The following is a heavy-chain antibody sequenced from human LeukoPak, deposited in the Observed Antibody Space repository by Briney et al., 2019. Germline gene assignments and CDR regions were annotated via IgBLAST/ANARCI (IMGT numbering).Heavy chain of an antibody. Sequence: ASVKVSCKASGYTFTGYYMHWVRQAPGQGLEWMGWINPNSGGTNYAQMFQGRVTMTRDTSITTAYMELSRLKSDDTAVYYCAREIYPDKKAKDYWGQGTLVTVS. D-gene: IGHD2-2*02. CDR2: INPNSGGT. J-gene: IGHJ4*02. CDR3: AREIYPDKKAKDY. V-gene: IGHV1-2*02. CDR1: GYTFTGYY.